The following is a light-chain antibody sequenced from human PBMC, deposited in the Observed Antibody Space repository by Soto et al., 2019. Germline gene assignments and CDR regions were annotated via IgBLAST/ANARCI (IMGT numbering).Light chain of an antibody. J-gene: IGLJ2*01. CDR1: SSNIGAGYG. CDR2: GDT. V-gene: IGLV1-40*01. CDR3: QSYDSSLSGVV. Sequence: QSVLTQPPSVSGAPGLRVTISCTGSSSNIGAGYGVHWYQQLPRTAPKLLLYGDTNRPSGVPDRFSGSKSGTSASLAITGLQSEDEADYYCQSYDSSLSGVVFGGGTKLTV.